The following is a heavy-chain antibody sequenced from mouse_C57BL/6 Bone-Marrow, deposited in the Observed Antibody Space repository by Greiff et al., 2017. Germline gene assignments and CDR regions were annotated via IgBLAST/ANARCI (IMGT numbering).Heavy chain of an antibody. J-gene: IGHJ2*01. D-gene: IGHD2-12*01. CDR3: TTYRYSPFDY. CDR2: IDPENGGP. Sequence: EVQLQQSGAELVRPGASVTLSCTASGFNIKDDYMHWVKQRPGQGLEWIGWIDPENGGPEYASKFQCKATINAYTSSITAYLQLSSLTSEDTAVYYCTTYRYSPFDYWGQGTTLTVSS. V-gene: IGHV14-4*01. CDR1: GFNIKDDY.